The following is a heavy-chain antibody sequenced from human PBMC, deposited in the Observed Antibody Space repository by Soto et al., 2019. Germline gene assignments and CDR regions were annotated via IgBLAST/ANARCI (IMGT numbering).Heavy chain of an antibody. J-gene: IGHJ5*02. V-gene: IGHV4-30-4*01. CDR2: IYYSGST. Sequence: SLTCTVSGGSIGSGDYYWSWIRQPPGKGLEWIGYIYYSGSTYYNPSLKSRVTISVDTSKNQFSLKLSSVTAADTAVYYCARDARPDGVDPWGQGTLVTVSS. CDR1: GGSIGSGDYY. CDR3: ARDARPDGVDP.